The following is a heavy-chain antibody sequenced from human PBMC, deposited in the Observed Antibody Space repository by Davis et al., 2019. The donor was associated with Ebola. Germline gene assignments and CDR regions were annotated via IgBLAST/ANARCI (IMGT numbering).Heavy chain of an antibody. CDR3: ARRGIYSGYDFYYYYYGMDV. J-gene: IGHJ6*02. V-gene: IGHV5-51*01. Sequence: AESLKISCTGSGYSFTSYWVGWVRQLPGKGLEWMGIIYPSDSDVKYSPSFHGLVTISADTSISTAYLQWSSLKASDTAMYYCARRGIYSGYDFYYYYYGMDVWGQGTTVTVSS. D-gene: IGHD5-12*01. CDR1: GYSFTSYW. CDR2: IYPSDSDV.